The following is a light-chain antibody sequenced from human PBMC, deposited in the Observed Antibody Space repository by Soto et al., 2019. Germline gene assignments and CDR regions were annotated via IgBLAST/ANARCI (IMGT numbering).Light chain of an antibody. CDR1: RSNIGSNY. CDR3: AAWDDSLSGWV. V-gene: IGLV1-47*01. J-gene: IGLJ3*02. CDR2: RNN. Sequence: QSLLTQSPSASGTPGQRVTISCSGSRSNIGSNYVYWYQQLPGTAPKLLIYRNNQRPSGVPDRFSGSKSGTSASLAISGLRSEDEADYYCAAWDDSLSGWVFGGGTKLTVL.